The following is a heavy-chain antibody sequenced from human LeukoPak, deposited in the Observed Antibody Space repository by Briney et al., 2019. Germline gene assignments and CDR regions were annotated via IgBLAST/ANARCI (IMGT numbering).Heavy chain of an antibody. D-gene: IGHD2-8*01. CDR3: ARVNGKGGYHYYYMDV. CDR2: INWNGGST. V-gene: IGHV3-20*04. CDR1: GFTFDDYG. Sequence: PGGSLRLSCAASGFTFDDYGMSWVRQAPGKGLEWVSGINWNGGSTGYADSVKGRFTIFRDNAKNSLYLQMNSLRAEDTALYYCARVNGKGGYHYYYMDVWGKGTTVTVSS. J-gene: IGHJ6*03.